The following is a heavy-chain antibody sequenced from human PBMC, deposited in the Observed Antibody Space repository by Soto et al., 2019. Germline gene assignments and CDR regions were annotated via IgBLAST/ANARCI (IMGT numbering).Heavy chain of an antibody. J-gene: IGHJ4*01. D-gene: IGHD3-22*01. CDR1: GFTFSRHG. Sequence: QVQLVESGGGVVQPGTSLRLSCAASGFTFSRHGMHWVRQTPGKGLEWLAVILNDASGHWYADSVKGRFTISRDNFENTLYLQMKGLRLEDTAMYYCARDDYYPDNGFDYWGHGTLVTVSS. V-gene: IGHV3-33*01. CDR3: ARDDYYPDNGFDY. CDR2: ILNDASGH.